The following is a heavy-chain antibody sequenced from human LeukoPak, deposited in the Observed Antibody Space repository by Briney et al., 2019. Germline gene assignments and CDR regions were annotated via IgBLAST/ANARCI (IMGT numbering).Heavy chain of an antibody. CDR3: ASPGGIAAAGIDY. CDR1: GFTFSSYS. J-gene: IGHJ4*02. CDR2: ISGDSRYI. V-gene: IGHV3-21*01. Sequence: GGSLRLSCAASGFTFSSYSMNWVRQAPGKGLEWVSAISGDSRYIYYADSVRGRFTISRDNAENSLYLQMHSLRVEDTAVYYCASPGGIAAAGIDYWGQGTLVTVSS. D-gene: IGHD6-13*01.